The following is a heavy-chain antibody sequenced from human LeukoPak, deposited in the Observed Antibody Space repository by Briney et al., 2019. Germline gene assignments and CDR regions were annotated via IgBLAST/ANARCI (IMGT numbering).Heavy chain of an antibody. J-gene: IGHJ4*02. Sequence: GGSLRLSRAASGFTFSNAWMSWVRQAPGKGLEWVGRIKSKTDGGTTDYAAPVKGRFTISRDDSKNTLYLQMNSLKTEDTAVYYCTGPGDYSSSSVIDYWGQGTLVTVSS. V-gene: IGHV3-15*01. D-gene: IGHD6-6*01. CDR3: TGPGDYSSSSVIDY. CDR1: GFTFSNAW. CDR2: IKSKTDGGTT.